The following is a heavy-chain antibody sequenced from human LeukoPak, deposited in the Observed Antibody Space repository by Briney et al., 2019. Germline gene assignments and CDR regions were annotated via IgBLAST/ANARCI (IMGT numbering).Heavy chain of an antibody. J-gene: IGHJ4*02. D-gene: IGHD6-13*01. CDR3: ARDRTSGSSSGH. CDR2: ISSSGSTI. Sequence: PGGSLRLSCAASGFTSSSYEMNWVRQAPGKGLEWVSYISSSGSTIYYADSVKGRFTISRDNAKNSLYLQMNSLRAEDTAVYYCARDRTSGSSSGHWGQGTLVTVSS. V-gene: IGHV3-48*03. CDR1: GFTSSSYE.